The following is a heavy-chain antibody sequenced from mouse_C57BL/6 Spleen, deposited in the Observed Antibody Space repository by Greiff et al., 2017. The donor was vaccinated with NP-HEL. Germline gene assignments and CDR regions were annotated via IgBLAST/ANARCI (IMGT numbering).Heavy chain of an antibody. V-gene: IGHV1-64*01. Sequence: VQLQQPGAELVKPGASVKLSCKASGYTFTSYWMHWVKQRPGQGLEWIGMIHPNSGSTNYNEKFKSKATLTVDKSSSTAYMQLSSLTSEDSAVYYCAKTAHYYAMDYWGQGTSVTVSS. D-gene: IGHD3-2*01. CDR3: AKTAHYYAMDY. CDR2: IHPNSGST. CDR1: GYTFTSYW. J-gene: IGHJ4*01.